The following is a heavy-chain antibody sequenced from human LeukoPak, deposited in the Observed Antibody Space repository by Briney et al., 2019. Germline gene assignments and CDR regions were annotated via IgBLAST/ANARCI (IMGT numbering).Heavy chain of an antibody. CDR3: ARDSRDYYGSGSYYNPHYYYYYMDV. Sequence: SETLSLTCTVSGGSISSSSYYWSWIRQPAGKGLEWIGRIYTSGSTNYNPSLKSRVTISVDTSKNQFSLKLSSVTAADTAVYYCARDSRDYYGSGSYYNPHYYYYYMDVWGKGTTVTISS. J-gene: IGHJ6*03. V-gene: IGHV4-61*02. CDR1: GGSISSSSYY. CDR2: IYTSGST. D-gene: IGHD3-10*01.